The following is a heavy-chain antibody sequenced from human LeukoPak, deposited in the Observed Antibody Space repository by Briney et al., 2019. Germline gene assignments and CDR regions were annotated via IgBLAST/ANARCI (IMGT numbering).Heavy chain of an antibody. CDR1: GFTVSSNY. D-gene: IGHD2-21*01. Sequence: PGGSLRLSCAASGFTVSSNYMSWVRQAPGKGLEWVSVIYSDSSTYYADSVKGRFTISRDNSKNTLYVQMNSLRAEDTAVYYCAGESPYSLDYWGQGTLVTVSS. J-gene: IGHJ4*02. V-gene: IGHV3-53*01. CDR2: IYSDSST. CDR3: AGESPYSLDY.